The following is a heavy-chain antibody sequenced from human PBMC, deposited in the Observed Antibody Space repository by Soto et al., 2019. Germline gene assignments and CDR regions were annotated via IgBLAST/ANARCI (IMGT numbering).Heavy chain of an antibody. CDR1: GFTFSSYA. CDR3: ARDLAGLVAPPFDP. J-gene: IGHJ5*02. D-gene: IGHD2-15*01. V-gene: IGHV3-30-3*01. CDR2: ISYDGSNK. Sequence: PGGSLRLSCAASGFTFSSYAMHWVRQAPGKGLEWVAVISYDGSNKYYADSVKGRLTISRDNSKNTLYLQMNSLRAEDTAMYYCARDLAGLVAPPFDPWGQGTLVTVSS.